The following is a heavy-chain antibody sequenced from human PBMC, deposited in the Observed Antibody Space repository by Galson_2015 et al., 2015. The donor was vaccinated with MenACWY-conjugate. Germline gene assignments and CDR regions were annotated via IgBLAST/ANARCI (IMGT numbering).Heavy chain of an antibody. J-gene: IGHJ4*02. D-gene: IGHD6-6*01. CDR2: MYPGDSDS. V-gene: IGHV5-51*01. CDR1: GFSFTSYW. CDR3: ARRSARSHLDH. Sequence: QSGAEVKKPGESLRISCKGFGFSFTSYWIHWVRQLPGKGLELLGTMYPGDSDSRYSPPFQGQVTMSADQSINTAYLQWASLKSSDSAIYYCARRSARSHLDHWGQGTLVTVSS.